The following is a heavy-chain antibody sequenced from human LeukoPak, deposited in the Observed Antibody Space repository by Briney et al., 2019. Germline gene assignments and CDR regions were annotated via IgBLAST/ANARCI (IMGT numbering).Heavy chain of an antibody. J-gene: IGHJ4*02. CDR1: GFTFSTYW. Sequence: GGSLRLSCAASGFTFSTYWMYWFRQAPGKGLEWVANIKQDGSHKYYVDSVKGRFTISRDNAKNSLYLQMNSLRVEDTAVYYCVREEGYWGQGTLVTVSS. V-gene: IGHV3-7*01. CDR3: VREEGY. CDR2: IKQDGSHK.